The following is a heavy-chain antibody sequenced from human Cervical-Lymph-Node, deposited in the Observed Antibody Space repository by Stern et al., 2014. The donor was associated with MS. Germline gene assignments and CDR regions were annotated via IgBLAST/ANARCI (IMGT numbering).Heavy chain of an antibody. V-gene: IGHV1-69*01. D-gene: IGHD3-10*01. CDR3: ARAYTYYSNSAGY. CDR2: IIPTFETP. CDR1: GGTFSSSE. Sequence: QLVQSGAEVKKPGTSVQVSCKASGGTFSSSEITWVRQGPGQGLEWMGGIIPTFETPTYAQKFQDRVTIAADESTSTAYMELSSLKSEDTAIYFCARAYTYYSNSAGYWGQGTLVTVSS. J-gene: IGHJ4*02.